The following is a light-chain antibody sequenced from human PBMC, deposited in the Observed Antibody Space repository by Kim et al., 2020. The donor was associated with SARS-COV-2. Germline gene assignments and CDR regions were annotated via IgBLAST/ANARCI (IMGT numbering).Light chain of an antibody. CDR2: WAS. Sequence: ATINCKSSQSVLYSSNNKNYLAWYQQRPGQPPKLLIYWASTRESGVPDRFSGSGSGTDFTLTISSLQAEDVAVYYCQQYYNTPITFGQGTRLEIK. CDR1: QSVLYSSNNKNY. V-gene: IGKV4-1*01. J-gene: IGKJ5*01. CDR3: QQYYNTPIT.